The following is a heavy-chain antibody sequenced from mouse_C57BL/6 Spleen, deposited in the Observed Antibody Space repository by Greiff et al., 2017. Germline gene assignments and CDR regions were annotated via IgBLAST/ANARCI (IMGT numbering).Heavy chain of an antibody. D-gene: IGHD1-1*01. V-gene: IGHV1-9*01. CDR1: GYTFTGYW. Sequence: QVQLQQSGAELMKPGASVKLSCKATGYTFTGYWIEWVKQRPGHGLEWIGEILPGSGNTNYNEKFTGKATITAATSSNTAYMQLSSLTTEDSAIYYYAREITTVDYWGQGTTLTVSS. CDR3: AREITTVDY. CDR2: ILPGSGNT. J-gene: IGHJ2*01.